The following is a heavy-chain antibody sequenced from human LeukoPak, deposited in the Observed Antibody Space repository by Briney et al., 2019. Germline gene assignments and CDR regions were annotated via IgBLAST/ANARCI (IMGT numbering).Heavy chain of an antibody. J-gene: IGHJ3*02. CDR3: ARESKGLLYAFDI. V-gene: IGHV3-48*01. Sequence: PGGSLRLSCAASGFTFSSYSMNWVRQAPGKGLEWVSHISSSSSTIYYADSVKGRFTISRDNAKNSLYLQMNSLRAEDTAVYYCARESKGLLYAFDIWGQGTMVTVSS. CDR2: ISSSSSTI. CDR1: GFTFSSYS. D-gene: IGHD2-15*01.